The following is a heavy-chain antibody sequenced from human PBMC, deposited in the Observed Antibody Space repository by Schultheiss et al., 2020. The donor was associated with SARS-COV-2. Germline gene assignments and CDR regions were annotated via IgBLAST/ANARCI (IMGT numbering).Heavy chain of an antibody. V-gene: IGHV1-2*02. CDR1: GYTFTSYG. J-gene: IGHJ4*02. Sequence: ASVKVSCKASGYTFTSYGISWVRQAPGQGLEWMGWINPNSGGTNYAQKFQGRVTMTRDTSISTAYMELSRLRSDDTAVYYCAREVSSGWYIGYWGQGTLVTVSS. CDR2: INPNSGGT. D-gene: IGHD6-19*01. CDR3: AREVSSGWYIGY.